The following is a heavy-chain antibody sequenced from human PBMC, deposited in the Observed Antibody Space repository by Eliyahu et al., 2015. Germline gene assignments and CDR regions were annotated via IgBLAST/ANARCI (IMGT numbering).Heavy chain of an antibody. CDR1: GFXFSXYG. CDR3: ASELGRGYSGYDLDY. J-gene: IGHJ4*02. Sequence: QVQLVESGGGVVHPGRSLRLSCAASGFXFSXYGXHWVRQAPGKGLEWVAVIWYDGSNKYYADSVKGRFTISRDNSKNTLYLQMNSLRAEDTAVYYCASELGRGYSGYDLDYWGQGTLVTVSS. D-gene: IGHD5-12*01. CDR2: IWYDGSNK. V-gene: IGHV3-33*01.